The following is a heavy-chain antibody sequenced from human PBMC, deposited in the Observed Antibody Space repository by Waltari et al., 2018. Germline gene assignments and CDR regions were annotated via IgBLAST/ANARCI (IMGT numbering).Heavy chain of an antibody. Sequence: EVQLVESGGGLIQPGGSLRLSCAASGFTVSSHYMSWVRQAPGKGLEWVSVIYSGGSTDYADSVKGRFTISRDNSKTTLYLQMNSLRAEDTAVYYCASGYYDSSVGDWFDPWGQGTLVTVSS. CDR1: GFTVSSHY. CDR2: IYSGGST. J-gene: IGHJ5*02. V-gene: IGHV3-53*01. D-gene: IGHD3-22*01. CDR3: ASGYYDSSVGDWFDP.